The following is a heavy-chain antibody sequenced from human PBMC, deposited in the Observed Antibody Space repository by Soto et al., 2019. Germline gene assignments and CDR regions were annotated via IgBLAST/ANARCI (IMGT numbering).Heavy chain of an antibody. Sequence: GESLKISCRGSGYSFWGHWIVWVRQVPGKGLEWMGIVYPDDSQTRYSPSFQGQVTISADKSINTAYLQWSSLKASDTAMYYCARVELFSPGVIVVTPGAFDIWGQGTMVTVSS. CDR1: GYSFWGHW. CDR3: ARVELFSPGVIVVTPGAFDI. CDR2: VYPDDSQT. J-gene: IGHJ3*02. V-gene: IGHV5-51*01. D-gene: IGHD3-22*01.